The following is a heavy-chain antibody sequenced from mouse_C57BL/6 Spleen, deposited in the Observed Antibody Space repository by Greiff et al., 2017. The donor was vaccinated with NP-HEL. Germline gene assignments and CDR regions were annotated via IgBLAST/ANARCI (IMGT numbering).Heavy chain of an antibody. V-gene: IGHV1-15*01. CDR3: TRAWDRNAY. D-gene: IGHD3-3*01. Sequence: QVQLQQSGAELVRPGASVTLSCKASGFTFTDYEMHWVKQTPVHGLEWIGAIDPETGGTAYNQKFKGKAILTADKSSSTAYMELRSLTSEDSAVYYCTRAWDRNAYWGQGTTLTVSS. CDR1: GFTFTDYE. CDR2: IDPETGGT. J-gene: IGHJ2*01.